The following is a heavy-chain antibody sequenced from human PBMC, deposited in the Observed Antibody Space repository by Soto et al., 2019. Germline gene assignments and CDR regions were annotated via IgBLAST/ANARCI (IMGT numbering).Heavy chain of an antibody. CDR1: GFTFSTHS. CDR3: VGEVGFQLIY. CDR2: ITSSSVNM. V-gene: IGHV3-48*01. D-gene: IGHD2-2*01. Sequence: EVQLVESGGGLVQPGGSLRLSCAASGFTFSTHSMNWVRQAPGKGLEWISYITSSSVNMYADSVKGRFTISRDNAKNSLYLQMNSRRAEDTAVYFCVGEVGFQLIYWGQGTLVTVSS. J-gene: IGHJ4*02.